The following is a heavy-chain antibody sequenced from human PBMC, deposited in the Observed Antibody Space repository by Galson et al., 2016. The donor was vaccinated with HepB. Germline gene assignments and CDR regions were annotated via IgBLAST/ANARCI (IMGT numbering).Heavy chain of an antibody. CDR2: ISSSGVNA. CDR1: GFTFSTYA. D-gene: IGHD3-10*01. CDR3: ARKGGIYSPWGY. J-gene: IGHJ4*02. V-gene: IGHV3-23*01. Sequence: SLRLSCAASGFTFSTYAMSWVRQAPGKGLEWVSAISSSGVNAHYADSVKGRFTISRDNAKNSMYLQMNSLRAEDTAVYYCARKGGIYSPWGYWGQGTLVTVSS.